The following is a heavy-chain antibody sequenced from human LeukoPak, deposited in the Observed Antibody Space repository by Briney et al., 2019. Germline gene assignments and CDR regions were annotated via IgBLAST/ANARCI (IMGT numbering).Heavy chain of an antibody. CDR3: ARDDLEMATVY. D-gene: IGHD5-24*01. Sequence: PGGSLRLSCAASGFTFSSYGMHWVRQAPGKGLEWVAVIWYDGSNKYYADSVKGRFTISRDNSKNTLYLQMNCLRAEDTAVYYCARDDLEMATVYWGQGTLVTVSS. CDR1: GFTFSSYG. V-gene: IGHV3-33*01. CDR2: IWYDGSNK. J-gene: IGHJ4*02.